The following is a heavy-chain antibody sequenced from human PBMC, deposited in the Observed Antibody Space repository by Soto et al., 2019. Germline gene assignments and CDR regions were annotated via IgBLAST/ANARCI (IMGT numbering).Heavy chain of an antibody. CDR1: GGSISSYY. CDR3: ARDGGGGSSYGYRYFDS. CDR2: IYYSGST. D-gene: IGHD3-16*01. J-gene: IGHJ4*02. V-gene: IGHV4-59*12. Sequence: PSETLSLTCTVSGGSISSYYWSWIRQPPGKGLEWIGYIYYSGSTNYNPSLKSRVTISIDKSKSQIFLSLNSVTAADTAVYYCARDGGGGSSYGYRYFDSWGQGTLVTVSS.